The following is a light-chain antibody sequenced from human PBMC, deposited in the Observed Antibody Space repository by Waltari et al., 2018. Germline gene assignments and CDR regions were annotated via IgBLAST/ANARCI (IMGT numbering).Light chain of an antibody. CDR2: DVD. V-gene: IGLV2-14*03. Sequence: QSAMTQPASVSGSPGQSITISCTGTSSDVGGYMFGFWYQQHPGKAPKFLIFDVDRRPSGISNRFSGSKSGNTASLTISGLQPEDEADYYCVSYTTTGTRVFGGGTKLTVL. CDR1: SSDVGGYMF. CDR3: VSYTTTGTRV. J-gene: IGLJ3*02.